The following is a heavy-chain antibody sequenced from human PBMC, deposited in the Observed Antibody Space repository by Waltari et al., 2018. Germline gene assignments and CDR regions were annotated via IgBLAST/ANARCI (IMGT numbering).Heavy chain of an antibody. CDR2: IDPHSGGT. D-gene: IGHD3-22*01. CDR3: TRDGVRAGIVDQ. Sequence: QVQLVQSGGEVKKPGASVKVSCKASGYTFTGYYMHWVRQAPGQGLEWMGWIDPHSGGTNYAQKFQGRVTMTRDMSISTGYMELSRLTSDDTAVYFCTRDGVRAGIVDQWGQGTLVTVSS. CDR1: GYTFTGYY. V-gene: IGHV1-2*02. J-gene: IGHJ4*02.